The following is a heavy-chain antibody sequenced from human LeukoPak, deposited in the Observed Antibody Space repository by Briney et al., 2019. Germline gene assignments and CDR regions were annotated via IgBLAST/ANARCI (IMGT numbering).Heavy chain of an antibody. D-gene: IGHD6-13*01. CDR3: ARGSPNRGAAGNVPNDY. CDR2: INPNSSDT. CDR1: GYTFTGYY. V-gene: IGHV1-2*02. Sequence: GASVKVSCKASGYTFTGYYIHWARQAPGQGLEWMGWINPNSSDTKNAQRFQGRLTMTGDTSISTAYMELSGLRSDDTAVYYCARGSPNRGAAGNVPNDYWGQGTLVTVSS. J-gene: IGHJ4*02.